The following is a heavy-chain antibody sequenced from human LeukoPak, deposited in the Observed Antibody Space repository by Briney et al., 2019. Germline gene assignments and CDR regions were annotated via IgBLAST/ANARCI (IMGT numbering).Heavy chain of an antibody. CDR3: ARDPGGYDFWSGYYMDYYYGMDV. D-gene: IGHD3-3*01. CDR1: GYTFTSYG. V-gene: IGHV1-18*01. Sequence: ASVKVSCKASGYTFTSYGISWVRQAPGQGLEWMGWISAYNGNTNYAQKFQGRVTITADESTSTAYMELSSLRSEDTAVYYCARDPGGYDFWSGYYMDYYYGMDVWGQGTTVTVSS. J-gene: IGHJ6*02. CDR2: ISAYNGNT.